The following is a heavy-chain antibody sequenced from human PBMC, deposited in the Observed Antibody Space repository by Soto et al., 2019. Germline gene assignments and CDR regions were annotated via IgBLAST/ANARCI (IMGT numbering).Heavy chain of an antibody. Sequence: PGGSLRLSCAASGFTFSNAWINWVRQTPGKGLEWVSGISGNGGSTYYADSVKGRFTISRDNSKNTLYLQMNSLRTEDTAVYYCAKDIVVVIAAGDAFDIWGQGTMVTVSS. CDR3: AKDIVVVIAAGDAFDI. D-gene: IGHD2-15*01. CDR2: ISGNGGST. V-gene: IGHV3-23*01. J-gene: IGHJ3*02. CDR1: GFTFSNAW.